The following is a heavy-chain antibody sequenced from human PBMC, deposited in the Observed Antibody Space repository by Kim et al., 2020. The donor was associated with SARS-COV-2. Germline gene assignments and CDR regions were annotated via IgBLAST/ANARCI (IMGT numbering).Heavy chain of an antibody. V-gene: IGHV3-74*01. CDR2: GSTT. Sequence: GSTTRYADSVKGRFTISRDNAKNTLYLQMNSLRAEDTAVYYCARNYGMDVWGQGTTVTVSS. J-gene: IGHJ6*02. CDR3: ARNYGMDV.